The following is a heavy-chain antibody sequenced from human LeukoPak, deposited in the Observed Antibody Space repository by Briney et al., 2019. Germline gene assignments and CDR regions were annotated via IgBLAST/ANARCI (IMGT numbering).Heavy chain of an antibody. D-gene: IGHD2-15*01. CDR1: GRSLSNYY. V-gene: IGHV4-4*07. CDR2: KYARGSS. J-gene: IGHJ3*02. CDR3: ARGRYCSADICTGGDSFDI. Sequence: SQTLSLTCTVSGRSLSNYYSSWIRHPAGKGLEWIGRKYARGSSTYNPPAQSRVTLSVGASKTQFSLKLRSVTAADTAVYYCARGRYCSADICTGGDSFDIWGQGTMVSVSP.